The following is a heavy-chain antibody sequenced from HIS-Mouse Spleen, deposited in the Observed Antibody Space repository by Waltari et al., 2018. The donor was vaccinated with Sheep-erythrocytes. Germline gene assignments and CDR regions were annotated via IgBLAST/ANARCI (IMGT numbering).Heavy chain of an antibody. CDR1: GGSFSVYS. CDR2: INHSGST. J-gene: IGHJ5*02. CDR3: ARALSIAARPNWFDP. Sequence: QVQLQQWGAGLLKPSETLSLTCSVYGGSFSVYSWGWIRQPPGKGLEWIGEINHSGSTNDNPSLKSRVTISVDTSKNQFSLKRSSVTAAETAVYYCARALSIAARPNWFDPWGQGTLVTVSS. D-gene: IGHD6-6*01. V-gene: IGHV4-34*01.